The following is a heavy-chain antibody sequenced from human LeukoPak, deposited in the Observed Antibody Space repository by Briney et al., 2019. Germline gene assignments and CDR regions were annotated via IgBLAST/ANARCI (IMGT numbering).Heavy chain of an antibody. CDR1: GFTFYTYG. V-gene: IGHV3-64*01. J-gene: IGHJ4*02. CDR3: ARGAQLTDY. D-gene: IGHD6-13*01. Sequence: GGSLRLSCAASGFTFYTYGMHWVRQAPGKGLEYVSGIGPDGGTTYYANSVKGRFTISRDNSKYMLYLQMGSLTAGDMAVYYCARGAQLTDYWGQGTLVTVSS. CDR2: IGPDGGTT.